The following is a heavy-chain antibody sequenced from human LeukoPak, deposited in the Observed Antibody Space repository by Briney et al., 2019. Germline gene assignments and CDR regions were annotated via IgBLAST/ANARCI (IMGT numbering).Heavy chain of an antibody. CDR2: INPNSGGT. V-gene: IGHV1-2*04. Sequence: ASVKVSCKASGYTFTGYYMHWVRQAPGQGLEWMGWINPNSGGTNYAQKFQGWVTMTRDTSISTAYMELSRLRSDDTAVYYCAREAIVGATTSLLDYWGQGTLVTVSS. CDR3: AREAIVGATTSLLDY. J-gene: IGHJ4*02. D-gene: IGHD1-26*01. CDR1: GYTFTGYY.